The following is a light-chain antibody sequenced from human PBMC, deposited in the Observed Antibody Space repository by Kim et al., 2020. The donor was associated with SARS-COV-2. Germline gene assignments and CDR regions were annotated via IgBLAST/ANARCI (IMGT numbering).Light chain of an antibody. CDR1: SLRSYY. Sequence: SSELTQDPAVYVALGQTVRITCQGDSLRSYYATWYQQKPRQAPLLVIFGRNNRPSGIPDRFSGSTSGNTASLTISGAQAEYEADFYCQSRDSGGNVVFGGGTQLTVL. V-gene: IGLV3-19*01. J-gene: IGLJ2*01. CDR3: QSRDSGGNVV. CDR2: GRN.